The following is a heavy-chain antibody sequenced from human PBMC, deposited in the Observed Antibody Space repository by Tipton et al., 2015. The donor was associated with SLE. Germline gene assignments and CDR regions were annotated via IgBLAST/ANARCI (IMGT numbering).Heavy chain of an antibody. D-gene: IGHD2-15*01. Sequence: LRLSCTVSGGSISSYYWSWIRQPPGKGLEWIGYIYYSGSTNYNPSLKSRVTISVDTSKNQFSLKLSSVTAADTAVYYCARQVTNRWHVVWFDPWGQGTLVTVSS. CDR2: IYYSGST. V-gene: IGHV4-59*08. J-gene: IGHJ5*02. CDR1: GGSISSYY. CDR3: ARQVTNRWHVVWFDP.